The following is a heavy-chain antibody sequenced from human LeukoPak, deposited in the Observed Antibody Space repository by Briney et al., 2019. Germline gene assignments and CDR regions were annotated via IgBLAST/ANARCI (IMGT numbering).Heavy chain of an antibody. J-gene: IGHJ4*02. CDR1: GYTFTAYY. D-gene: IGHD2-8*01. V-gene: IGHV1-2*02. CDR3: ARDPARYCSNGVCYVLDY. CDR2: INPNTGGT. Sequence: ASVKVSCKASGYTFTAYYIHWVRQAPGQGLESMGWINPNTGGTNYAQNFQGRVTMTRDTSISTAYMELSRLTSDDTAVYYCARDPARYCSNGVCYVLDYWGQGTLVTVSS.